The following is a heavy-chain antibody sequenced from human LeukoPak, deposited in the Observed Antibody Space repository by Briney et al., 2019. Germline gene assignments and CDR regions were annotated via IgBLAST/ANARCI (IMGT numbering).Heavy chain of an antibody. CDR3: ARGVPTATARWFDP. J-gene: IGHJ5*02. D-gene: IGHD2-21*02. Sequence: PSETLSLTCIVSGGSFSSGNYYWSWIRQPPGRGPEWIGYIYSSGSTNYNPSLKSRVTISVDTSKNQFSLMVSSVTAADTALYYCARGVPTATARWFDPWGQGTLVTVSS. CDR1: GGSFSSGNYY. V-gene: IGHV4-61*01. CDR2: IYSSGST.